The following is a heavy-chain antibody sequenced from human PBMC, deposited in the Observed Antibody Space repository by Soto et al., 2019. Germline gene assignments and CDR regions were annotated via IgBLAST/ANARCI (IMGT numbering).Heavy chain of an antibody. Sequence: QVQLVQSGAEVKKPGASVKVSCKASGYTFTSYAMHWVRQAPGQRLEWMGWINAGNGNTKYSQKFQGRVTITRDTSASTGYMELSSLRSEDTAVYYCAREAYCSGGSCYFPYFDYWGQGTLVTVSS. CDR2: INAGNGNT. CDR3: AREAYCSGGSCYFPYFDY. CDR1: GYTFTSYA. J-gene: IGHJ4*02. V-gene: IGHV1-3*01. D-gene: IGHD2-15*01.